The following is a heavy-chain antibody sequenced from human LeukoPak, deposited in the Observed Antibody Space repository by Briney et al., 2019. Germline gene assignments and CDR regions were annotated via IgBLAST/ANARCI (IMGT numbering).Heavy chain of an antibody. CDR1: GYSFTRYW. CDR2: IYPDDSDT. Sequence: GESLKISCKGSGYSFTRYWIGWVRQMPGKGLEWMGIIYPDDSDTRYRPSFQGQVTISADKSISAAYLQWSGLKASDTAVYYCAKLRWPEGDRSSFDYWGQGTLVTVSS. V-gene: IGHV5-51*01. J-gene: IGHJ4*02. CDR3: AKLRWPEGDRSSFDY. D-gene: IGHD4-23*01.